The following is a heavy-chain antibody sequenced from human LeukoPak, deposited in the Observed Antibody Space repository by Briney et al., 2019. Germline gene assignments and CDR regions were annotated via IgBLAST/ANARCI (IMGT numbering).Heavy chain of an antibody. CDR3: ARDIAVAGTEDYYYYYGMDV. Sequence: ASVKVSCKASGYTFTGYYMHWVRQAPGQGLEWMGRINPNSGGTNYAQKFQGRVTMTRDTSISTAYKELSRLRSDDTAVYYCARDIAVAGTEDYYYYYGMDVWGQGTTVTVSS. J-gene: IGHJ6*02. V-gene: IGHV1-2*06. CDR2: INPNSGGT. CDR1: GYTFTGYY. D-gene: IGHD6-19*01.